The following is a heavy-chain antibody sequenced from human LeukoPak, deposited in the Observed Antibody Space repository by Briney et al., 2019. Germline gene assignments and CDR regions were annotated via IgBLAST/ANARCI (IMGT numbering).Heavy chain of an antibody. J-gene: IGHJ4*02. CDR2: IFYSGCT. Sequence: PSGTLSLTCTVSGASISSYYWSWIRQPPGKGLEWIGYIFYSGCTNYNPSLKSRVTISVDTSKNQFSLKLSSMTAADTAVYYCASGPYPAAGTDHQFDYWGQGTLVAVSS. CDR1: GASISSYY. CDR3: ASGPYPAAGTDHQFDY. D-gene: IGHD6-13*01. V-gene: IGHV4-59*01.